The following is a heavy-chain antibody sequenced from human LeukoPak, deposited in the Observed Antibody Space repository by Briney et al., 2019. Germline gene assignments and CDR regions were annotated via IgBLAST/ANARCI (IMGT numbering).Heavy chain of an antibody. D-gene: IGHD6-13*01. CDR3: ARGAAALSLDY. Sequence: SETLSLTCTVSGGSVSSGSYYWSWIRQPPGKGLEWIGYIYYSGSTNYNPSLKSRVTISVDTSKNQFSLKLSSVTAADTAVYYRARGAAALSLDYWGQGTLVTVSS. J-gene: IGHJ4*02. CDR2: IYYSGST. CDR1: GGSVSSGSYY. V-gene: IGHV4-61*01.